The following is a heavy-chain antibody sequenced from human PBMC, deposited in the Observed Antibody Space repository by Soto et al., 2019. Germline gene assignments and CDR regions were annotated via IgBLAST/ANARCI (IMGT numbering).Heavy chain of an antibody. CDR2: TSYDGNKE. D-gene: IGHD1-1*01. CDR1: GFTFSNYA. Sequence: GGWLRLSCAAGGFTFSNYAMHWVRQAPGKGLEWVALTSYDGNKEYYTESVKGRLTISRDNSKNTLFLQMNRPRPEDPAVYYRAQDKGFFNWPTSYFDYWGQGALVTVSS. V-gene: IGHV3-30*18. J-gene: IGHJ4*02. CDR3: AQDKGFFNWPTSYFDY.